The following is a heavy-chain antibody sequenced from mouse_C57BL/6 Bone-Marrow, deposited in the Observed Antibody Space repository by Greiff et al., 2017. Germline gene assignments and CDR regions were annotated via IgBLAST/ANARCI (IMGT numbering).Heavy chain of an antibody. Sequence: VQLQQSGAELARPGASVKLSCKASGYTFTSYGISWVKQRTGQGLEWIGEIYPRSGNTYYTEKFKGKATLTADKSSSSAYMELRSLTSEDSAVYFCARDSRRGFAYWGQGTLVTVSA. J-gene: IGHJ3*01. CDR1: GYTFTSYG. CDR3: ARDSRRGFAY. CDR2: IYPRSGNT. V-gene: IGHV1-81*01.